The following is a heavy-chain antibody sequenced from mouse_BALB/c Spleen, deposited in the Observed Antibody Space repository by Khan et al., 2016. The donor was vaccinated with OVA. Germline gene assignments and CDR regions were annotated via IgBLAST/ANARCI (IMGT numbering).Heavy chain of an antibody. Sequence: EVELVESGGDLVKPGGSLKLSCAASGFTFSSYSMSWVRQTPDKRLEWVASISSGGDYTYYPDSVKGRFTISRDNAKNTLYLQLSDLMSEDTAMYYCADHVTGAFAYGGQGTLVTVSA. CDR1: GFTFSSYS. J-gene: IGHJ3*01. CDR3: ADHVTGAFAY. CDR2: ISSGGDYT. V-gene: IGHV5-6*01. D-gene: IGHD4-1*01.